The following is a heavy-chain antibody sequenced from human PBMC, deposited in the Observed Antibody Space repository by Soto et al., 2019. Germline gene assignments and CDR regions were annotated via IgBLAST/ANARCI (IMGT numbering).Heavy chain of an antibody. J-gene: IGHJ1*01. V-gene: IGHV4-39*01. D-gene: IGHD6-19*01. CDR3: VKPYTSGWLYVQP. CDR2: TYHSGST. CDR1: GDSIRGSTSY. Sequence: QLQLQASGPRLVKPSETLSLTCGVSGDSIRGSTSYWGWIRQLPGQGLQWIGSTYHSGSTYYNSSLKSRVTISVDTSKNQFSLKLRSVTAADTAVYYCVKPYTSGWLYVQPWGRGTLVTVSS.